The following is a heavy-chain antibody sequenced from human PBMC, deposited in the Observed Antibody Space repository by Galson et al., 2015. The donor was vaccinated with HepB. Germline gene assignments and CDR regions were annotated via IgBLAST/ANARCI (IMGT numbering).Heavy chain of an antibody. D-gene: IGHD3-10*01. CDR1: GSTFTSYG. J-gene: IGHJ4*02. CDR2: ISAYNGNT. CDR3: ARPHGGFGFPDY. Sequence: TVSCKASGSTFTSYGISWVRQAPGQGLEWMGWISAYNGNTNYAQKLQGRVTMTTDTSTSTAYMELRSLRSDDTAVYYCARPHGGFGFPDYWGQGTLVTVSS. V-gene: IGHV1-18*01.